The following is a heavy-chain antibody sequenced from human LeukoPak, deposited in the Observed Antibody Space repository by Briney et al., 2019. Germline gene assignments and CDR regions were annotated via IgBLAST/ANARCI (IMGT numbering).Heavy chain of an antibody. V-gene: IGHV3-48*02. CDR1: GFSFTDYP. J-gene: IGHJ4*02. D-gene: IGHD3-9*01. Sequence: GWSLRLSCATSGFSFTDYPMNRVRQAPGKGPEVNSNIRTTAEGAKYAYYADSVKGRVTISRDDGKNTLYLHMNSLRDDDTAVYYCATDLRYAFDYWGQGILVTVSS. CDR2: IRTTAEGAKYA. CDR3: ATDLRYAFDY.